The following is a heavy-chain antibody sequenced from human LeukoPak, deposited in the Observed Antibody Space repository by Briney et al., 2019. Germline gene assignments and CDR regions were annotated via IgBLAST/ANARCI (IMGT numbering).Heavy chain of an antibody. CDR2: ISYDGSNK. D-gene: IGHD6-13*01. V-gene: IGHV3-30*18. CDR1: GFTFSSYG. Sequence: GGSLRLSCAASGFTFSSYGMHWVRQAPGKGLEWVAGISYDGSNKYYADSVKGRFTISRDNSKNTLYLQMNSLRAEDTAVYYCAKDWAAAGMDNWFDPWGQGTLVTVSS. J-gene: IGHJ5*02. CDR3: AKDWAAAGMDNWFDP.